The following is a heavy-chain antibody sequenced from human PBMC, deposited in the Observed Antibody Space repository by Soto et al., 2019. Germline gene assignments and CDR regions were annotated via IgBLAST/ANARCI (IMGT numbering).Heavy chain of an antibody. D-gene: IGHD3-22*01. V-gene: IGHV3-23*01. CDR3: AKDRYYDSSGYYAYYYGMDV. CDR2: ISGRGGST. CDR1: GFTFNTYA. J-gene: IGHJ6*02. Sequence: HPGGSLRLSCAASGFTFNTYAMSWVRQSPGKGLEWVSAISGRGGSTYHADSVKGRFTISRDSSKNTLYLQMNSLRAEDTAVYYCAKDRYYDSSGYYAYYYGMDVWGQGTTVTVSS.